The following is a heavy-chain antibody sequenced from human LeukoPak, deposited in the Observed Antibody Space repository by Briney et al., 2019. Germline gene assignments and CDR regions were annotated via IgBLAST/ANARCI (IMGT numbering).Heavy chain of an antibody. CDR3: ARDLRLLLPYYYYYGMDV. J-gene: IGHJ6*02. CDR2: ISDSGGNT. Sequence: GGSLRLSCAASGFTFSSYGMSWVRQAPGKGLEWVSSISDSGGNTYYADSVKGRFTISRDNSKNTLYLQMNSLRAEDTAVYYCARDLRLLLPYYYYYGMDVWGQGTTVTVSS. D-gene: IGHD2-21*02. V-gene: IGHV3-23*01. CDR1: GFTFSSYG.